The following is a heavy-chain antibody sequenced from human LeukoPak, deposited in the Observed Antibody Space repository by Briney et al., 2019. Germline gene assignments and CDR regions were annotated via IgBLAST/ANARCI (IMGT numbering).Heavy chain of an antibody. CDR2: ISSSGSTI. CDR1: GFTFSSYE. V-gene: IGHV3-48*03. CDR3: ARRGSYNDY. J-gene: IGHJ4*02. D-gene: IGHD3-16*01. Sequence: GGSLRLSCAASGFTFSSYEMNWVRRAPGKGLEWVSYISSSGSTIYYADSVKGRFTISRDNAKNSLYLQMNSLRAEDTAVYYCARRGSYNDYWGQGTLVTVPS.